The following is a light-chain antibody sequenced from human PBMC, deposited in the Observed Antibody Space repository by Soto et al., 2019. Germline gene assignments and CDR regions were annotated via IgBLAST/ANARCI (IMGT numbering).Light chain of an antibody. CDR3: SSYAGSNNMV. J-gene: IGLJ2*01. Sequence: QSALTQPPSTSGSPGQSVTISCTGTSSDVGDYDYVSWYQQHPGKAPKLMIYEVNKRPSGVPDRFSGSKSGNTASLTVSGLQAEDEADYHYSSYAGSNNMVFGAGTKLTVL. CDR1: SSDVGDYDY. V-gene: IGLV2-8*01. CDR2: EVN.